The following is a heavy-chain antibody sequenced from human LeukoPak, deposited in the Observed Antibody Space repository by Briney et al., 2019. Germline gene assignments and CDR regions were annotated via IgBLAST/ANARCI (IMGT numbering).Heavy chain of an antibody. CDR1: GYTFTSYG. CDR2: ISAYNGNT. CDR3: ALLAYYYYYYMDV. D-gene: IGHD2-15*01. J-gene: IGHJ6*03. V-gene: IGHV1-18*01. Sequence: ASVKLSCKASGYTFTSYGISWVRQAPGQGLEWMGRISAYNGNTNYAQKLQGRVTMTTDTSTSTAYMELRSLRSDDTAVYYCALLAYYYYYYMDVWGKGTTVTVSS.